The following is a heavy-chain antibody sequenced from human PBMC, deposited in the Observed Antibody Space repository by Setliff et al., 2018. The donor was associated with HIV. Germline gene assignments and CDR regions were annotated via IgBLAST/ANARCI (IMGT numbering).Heavy chain of an antibody. CDR2: INPSGGST. D-gene: IGHD5-18*01. CDR3: ARDRTAMARFDY. CDR1: GYTFNNYG. V-gene: IGHV1-46*02. J-gene: IGHJ4*02. Sequence: ASVKVSCKASGYTFNNYGISWVRQAPGQGLEWMGIINPSGGSTSYAQKFQGRVTMTRDTSTSTVYMELSSLRSEDTAVYYCARDRTAMARFDYWGQGTLVTVS.